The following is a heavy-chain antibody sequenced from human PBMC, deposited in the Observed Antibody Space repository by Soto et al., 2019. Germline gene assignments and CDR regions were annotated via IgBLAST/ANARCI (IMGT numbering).Heavy chain of an antibody. CDR3: ARHRVGSGYNLYYYYMDV. J-gene: IGHJ6*03. V-gene: IGHV4-39*01. CDR1: GGSISSSSYY. Sequence: QLQLQESGPGLVKPSETLSLTCTVSGGSISSSSYYWGWIRQPPGKGLEWIGSIYYSGSTYYNPSLKSRVTISVDTSKNQFSLKLSSVNAADTAVYYCARHRVGSGYNLYYYYMDVWGKGTTVTVSS. CDR2: IYYSGST. D-gene: IGHD3-22*01.